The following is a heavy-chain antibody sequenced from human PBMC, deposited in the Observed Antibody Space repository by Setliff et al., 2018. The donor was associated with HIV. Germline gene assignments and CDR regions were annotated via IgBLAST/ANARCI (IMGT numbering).Heavy chain of an antibody. CDR1: GYNFRVYA. V-gene: IGHV1-18*01. Sequence: ASVKVSCKTSGYNFRVYAFSWIRQAPGQGLEWMGVINTSGGSAGYAEKFRGRVTMTTDTSTSTAYMELRSLRSDDTAVYYCARSGIAVADDAEYFQHWGQGTLVTVSS. CDR3: ARSGIAVADDAEYFQH. CDR2: INTSGGSA. D-gene: IGHD6-19*01. J-gene: IGHJ1*01.